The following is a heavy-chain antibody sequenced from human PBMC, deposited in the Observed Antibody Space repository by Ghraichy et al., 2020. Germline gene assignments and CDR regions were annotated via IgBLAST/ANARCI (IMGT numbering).Heavy chain of an antibody. CDR3: ARGMGDTAIPFDY. J-gene: IGHJ4*02. V-gene: IGHV4-34*01. CDR2: INHSGST. CDR1: GGSFSGYY. Sequence: SETLSLTCAVYGGSFSGYYWSWIRQPPGKGLEWIGEINHSGSTNYNPSLKSRVTISVDTSKNQFSLKLSSVTAADTAVYYCARGMGDTAIPFDYWGQGTLVTVSS. D-gene: IGHD5-18*01.